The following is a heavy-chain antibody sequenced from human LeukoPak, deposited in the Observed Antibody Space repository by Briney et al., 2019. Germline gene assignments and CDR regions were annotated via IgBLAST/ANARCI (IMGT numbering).Heavy chain of an antibody. CDR1: GFTFSDHD. CDR2: IYYSGST. D-gene: IGHD3-22*01. V-gene: IGHV4-38-2*02. J-gene: IGHJ6*03. Sequence: GSLRLSCAASGFTFSDHDMDWVRQAPGKGLEWIGSIYYSGSTYYNPSLKSRVTISVDTSKNQFSLKLSSVTAADTAVYYCARERYYDSSGYYAPVYYYYYYYMDVWGKGTTVTVSS. CDR3: ARERYYDSSGYYAPVYYYYYYYMDV.